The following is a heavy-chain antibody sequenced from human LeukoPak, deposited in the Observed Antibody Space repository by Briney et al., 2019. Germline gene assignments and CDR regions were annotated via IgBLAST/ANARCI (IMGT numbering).Heavy chain of an antibody. V-gene: IGHV4-59*01. CDR2: IYYSGST. Sequence: PSETLSLTCTVSGGSISSYYWSCIRQPPGKGLEWIGYIYYSGSTNYNPSLKSRVTISVDTSKNQFSLKLSSVTAADTAVYYCARDYDILTGSYGMDVWGQGTTVTVSS. J-gene: IGHJ6*02. CDR3: ARDYDILTGSYGMDV. D-gene: IGHD3-9*01. CDR1: GGSISSYY.